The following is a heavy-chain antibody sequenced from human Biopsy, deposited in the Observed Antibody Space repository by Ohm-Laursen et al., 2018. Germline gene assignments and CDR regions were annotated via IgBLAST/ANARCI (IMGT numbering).Heavy chain of an antibody. D-gene: IGHD4-17*01. CDR2: INQSGST. V-gene: IGHV4-34*08. CDR3: GNEVYGRDY. CDR1: GRTFSDYR. Sequence: ETLSLTCVVFGRTFSDYRWTWIRQPPGKGLEWIGQINQSGSTNYNPSLKSRVTISADASKYEFSLRLTSVTAADTAVYFCGNEVYGRDYWGLGARVTVSS. J-gene: IGHJ4*02.